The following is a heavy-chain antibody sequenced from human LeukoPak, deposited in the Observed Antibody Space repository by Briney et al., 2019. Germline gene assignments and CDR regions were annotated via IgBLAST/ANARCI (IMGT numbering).Heavy chain of an antibody. D-gene: IGHD3-10*01. V-gene: IGHV3-48*03. CDR2: ISSSGSTI. CDR3: ARDPLWFGEFLFDY. CDR1: GFTFSSYE. J-gene: IGHJ4*02. Sequence: GGALRLSCAASGFTFSSYEMNWVRQAPGKGLEGVSYISSSGSTIYYADSVKGRFTISRDNAKNSLYLQMNSLRAKDTAVYYCARDPLWFGEFLFDYWGQGTLVTVSS.